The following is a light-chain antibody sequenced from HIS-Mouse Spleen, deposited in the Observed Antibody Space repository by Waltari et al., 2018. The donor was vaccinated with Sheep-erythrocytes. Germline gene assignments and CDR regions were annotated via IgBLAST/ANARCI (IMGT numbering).Light chain of an antibody. CDR3: CSYAGSSTPWV. CDR2: EGS. CDR1: SSAVGSYNL. Sequence: QSALTQPASVSGSPGQSTTISCTGTSSAVGSYNLFSWYQQHPGKAPKLMIYEGSKRPSGVSNRFSGSKSGNTASLTISGLQAEDEADYYCCSYAGSSTPWVFGGGTKLTVL. J-gene: IGLJ3*02. V-gene: IGLV2-23*01.